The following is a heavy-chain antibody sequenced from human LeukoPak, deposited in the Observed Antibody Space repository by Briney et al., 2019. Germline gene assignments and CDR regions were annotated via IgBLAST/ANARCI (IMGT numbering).Heavy chain of an antibody. J-gene: IGHJ4*02. Sequence: GESLQISCKGSGYSFTSYWIGWVRQMPGKGLEWMGIIYPGDSDTRYSPSFQGQATISADKSISTAYLQWSSLKASDTAMYYCARLKGTYYYDSSGYYLAQYFDYWGQGTLVTVSS. D-gene: IGHD3-22*01. CDR1: GYSFTSYW. CDR2: IYPGDSDT. V-gene: IGHV5-51*01. CDR3: ARLKGTYYYDSSGYYLAQYFDY.